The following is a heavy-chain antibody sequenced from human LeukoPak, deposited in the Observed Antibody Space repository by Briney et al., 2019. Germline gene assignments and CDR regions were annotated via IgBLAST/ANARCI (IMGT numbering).Heavy chain of an antibody. V-gene: IGHV3-23*01. Sequence: GGSLRLSCAASGFPFSDYSMNWVRQAPGKGLEWVSYISGSGGTTYSADSVKGRFAMYTDNFKNTLQIEINRVRDEDTTVYYCATLRVNWFDHWGQGTLVTVSS. CDR3: ATLRVNWFDH. CDR1: GFPFSDYS. J-gene: IGHJ5*02. CDR2: ISGSGGTT.